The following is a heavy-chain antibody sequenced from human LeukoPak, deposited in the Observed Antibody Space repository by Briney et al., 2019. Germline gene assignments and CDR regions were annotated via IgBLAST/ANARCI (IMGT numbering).Heavy chain of an antibody. CDR1: GGSISSGGYY. Sequence: SETLSLTCTVSGGSISSGGYYWSWIRQHPGKGLEWIGYIYYSGSTYYNPSLKSRVTISVDTSKNQFSLKLSSVTAADTAVYYCARDTPWCSSTSCYRGYYYYYMDVWGKGTTVTVSS. CDR3: ARDTPWCSSTSCYRGYYYYYMDV. J-gene: IGHJ6*03. D-gene: IGHD2-2*02. V-gene: IGHV4-31*03. CDR2: IYYSGST.